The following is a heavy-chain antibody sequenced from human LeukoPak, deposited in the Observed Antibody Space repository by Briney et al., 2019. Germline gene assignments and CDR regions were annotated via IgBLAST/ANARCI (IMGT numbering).Heavy chain of an antibody. D-gene: IGHD6-6*01. CDR1: GYSFINYW. V-gene: IGHV5-51*01. CDR2: IYPGDSDI. CDR3: ARQRSTGKGQLDC. Sequence: KVGESLKISCKASGYSFINYWIGWVRQMPGKGLEWMGIIYPGDSDIRYSPSFQGQVTISADKSISTAYLQWSSLKASDTAMYYCARQRSTGKGQLDCWGQGTLVTVSS. J-gene: IGHJ4*02.